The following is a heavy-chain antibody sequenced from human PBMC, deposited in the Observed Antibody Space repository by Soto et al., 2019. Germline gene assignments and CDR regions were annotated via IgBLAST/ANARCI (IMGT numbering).Heavy chain of an antibody. J-gene: IGHJ6*02. V-gene: IGHV4-4*02. D-gene: IGHD3-3*01. Sequence: QVQLQEWGPGLVKPSGTLSLTCAVSGGSISSSNWWTWVRQPPGKGLEWIGEIYHSGSTNYNPSLKSPVTISVDKSKNQFSLKVTSVTAADTAVYYCAILLRSTYGMDVWGQGTTVTVSS. CDR3: AILLRSTYGMDV. CDR2: IYHSGST. CDR1: GGSISSSNW.